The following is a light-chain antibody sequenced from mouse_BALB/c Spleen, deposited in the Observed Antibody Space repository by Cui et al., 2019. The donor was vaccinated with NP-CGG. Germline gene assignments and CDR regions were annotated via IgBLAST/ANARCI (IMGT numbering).Light chain of an antibody. J-gene: IGLJ1*01. CDR3: ALWYSNHWV. CDR2: GTN. CDR1: PGAVTPSNY. V-gene: IGLV1*01. Sequence: DVVTEEYALTRSTGERVTLTCRSNPGAVTPSNYANWVQEKPDHLFTGLIGGTNNRAPGVPARFSGSLIGYKAALTIPGAQTEDEAIYFCALWYSNHWVFGGGTKLTVL.